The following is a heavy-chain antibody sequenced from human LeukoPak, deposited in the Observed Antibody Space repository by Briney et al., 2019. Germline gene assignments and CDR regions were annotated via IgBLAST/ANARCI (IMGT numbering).Heavy chain of an antibody. CDR3: ARDEKGIATSAVY. CDR2: FYSSGSA. Sequence: PSETLSLTCTVSGGSISNYYWYWIRQPAGKGLEWIGRFYSSGSADYNPSLRSRVTMSVDTTTRQFSLKLRSVTAADTAVYYCARDEKGIATSAVYWGQGTLVTVSS. CDR1: GGSISNYY. V-gene: IGHV4-4*07. J-gene: IGHJ4*02. D-gene: IGHD6-13*01.